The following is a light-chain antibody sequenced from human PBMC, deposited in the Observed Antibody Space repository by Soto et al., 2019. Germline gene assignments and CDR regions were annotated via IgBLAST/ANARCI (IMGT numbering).Light chain of an antibody. Sequence: DVQMTQSPSSVSASVGDRVTLTCRASQVISNSLAWYQQKPGKGPRLLIYAAFNLQGGVPSRFSGRGSGTDFFLTISSLQPEDFATYYCQQAYIFPFSFGGGTKVDIK. CDR3: QQAYIFPFS. CDR1: QVISNS. V-gene: IGKV1-12*02. J-gene: IGKJ4*01. CDR2: AAF.